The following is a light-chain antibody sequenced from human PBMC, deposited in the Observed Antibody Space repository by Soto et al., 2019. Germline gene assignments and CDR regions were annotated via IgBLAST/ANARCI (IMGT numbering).Light chain of an antibody. CDR1: KNDIGVYDF. V-gene: IGLV2-8*01. CDR3: KSYAGSNTYV. J-gene: IGLJ1*01. CDR2: EVV. Sequence: QSALTQPPSASGSPGQSVTISCTGTKNDIGVYDFVSWYQDHPGKAPRLIIYEVVQRPSGVPDRFSGSKSGNTASLTVSGLLAADEADYFCKSYAGSNTYVFGSGTKLTVL.